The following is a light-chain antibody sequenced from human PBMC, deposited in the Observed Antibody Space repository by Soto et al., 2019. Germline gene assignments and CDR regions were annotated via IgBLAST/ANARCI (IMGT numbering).Light chain of an antibody. CDR1: QSISSW. Sequence: DIQMTQSPSTLSASVGDRVTITCRASQSISSWLAWYQQKPGKAPKLLIYKASSLESGVPSRFSGSGSGTEFTLTISSLQPDDSATYYCQQYNSYSTFGQGTKVDIK. CDR3: QQYNSYST. CDR2: KAS. J-gene: IGKJ1*01. V-gene: IGKV1-5*03.